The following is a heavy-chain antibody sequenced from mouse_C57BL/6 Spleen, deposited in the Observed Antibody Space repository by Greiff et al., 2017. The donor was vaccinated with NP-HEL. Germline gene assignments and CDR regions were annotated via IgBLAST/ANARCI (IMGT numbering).Heavy chain of an antibody. CDR1: GFTFSNYW. CDR3: TEYPATFAY. V-gene: IGHV6-3*01. Sequence: EVQLVESGGGLVQPGGSMKLSCVASGFTFSNYWMNWVRQSPEKGLEWVAQIRLKSDNYATHYAESVKGRFTISRDDSKSSVYLQMNNLRAEDTGIYYCTEYPATFAYWGQGTLVTVSA. J-gene: IGHJ3*01. CDR2: IRLKSDNYAT.